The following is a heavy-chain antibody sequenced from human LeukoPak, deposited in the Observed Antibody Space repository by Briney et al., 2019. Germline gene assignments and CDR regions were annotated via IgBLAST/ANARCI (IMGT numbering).Heavy chain of an antibody. D-gene: IGHD5-24*01. CDR1: GGSFSGYY. CDR3: ARGRGGYILL. Sequence: SETLSLTCAVYGGSFSGYYWSWIRQPPGKGLEWIGEINHSGSTNYNPSLKSRVTISVDTSKNRFSLKLISVTAADTAVYYCARGRGGYILLWGQGTLVTVSS. CDR2: INHSGST. V-gene: IGHV4-34*01. J-gene: IGHJ4*02.